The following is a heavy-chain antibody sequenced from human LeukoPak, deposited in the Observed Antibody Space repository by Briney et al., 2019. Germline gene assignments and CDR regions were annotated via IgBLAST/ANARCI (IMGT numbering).Heavy chain of an antibody. V-gene: IGHV3-30*03. J-gene: IGHJ4*02. CDR2: ISSDGNKK. CDR3: AVGGGYSSSWYTPFDY. CDR1: GFTFSSYS. Sequence: SGTSLRLSCAASGFTFSSYSMHWVRQAPGKGPEWMAVISSDGNKKYYVDSVKGRFTISRDNSKNTLYLQMNSLRAEDTAVYYCAVGGGYSSSWYTPFDYWGQGTLVTVSS. D-gene: IGHD6-13*01.